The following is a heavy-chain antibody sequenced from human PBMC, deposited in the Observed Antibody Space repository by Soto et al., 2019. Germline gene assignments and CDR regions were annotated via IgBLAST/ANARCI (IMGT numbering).Heavy chain of an antibody. CDR3: AREAARTPPFMGFDY. Sequence: QVQLVQSGAEVKKPGASVKVSCKASGYTFTSYYMHWVRQAPGQGLEWMGLINPSGGSTSYAQKFQGRVTMTRDTSTSTVYMELSSLRSEDTAVYYCAREAARTPPFMGFDYWGQGTLVTVSS. CDR2: INPSGGST. D-gene: IGHD6-6*01. CDR1: GYTFTSYY. V-gene: IGHV1-46*01. J-gene: IGHJ4*02.